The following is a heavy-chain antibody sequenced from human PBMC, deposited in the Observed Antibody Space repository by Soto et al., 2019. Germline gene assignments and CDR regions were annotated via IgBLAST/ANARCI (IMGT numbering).Heavy chain of an antibody. V-gene: IGHV3-23*01. Sequence: EVQLLESGGGLVQPGGSLRLSCAASGFTFSSYAMSWVRQAPGKGLEWVSAISGSGGTTYYADSVKGRFTFSRDNSKNTLYLQMNSLRAEDTAVDYCAKTANRWFRAFEIGGQGTMVTVSS. J-gene: IGHJ3*02. CDR1: GFTFSSYA. CDR2: ISGSGGTT. CDR3: AKTANRWFRAFEI. D-gene: IGHD3-10*01.